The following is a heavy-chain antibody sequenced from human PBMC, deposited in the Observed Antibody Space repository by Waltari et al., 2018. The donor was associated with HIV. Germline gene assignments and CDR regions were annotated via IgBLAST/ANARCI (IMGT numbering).Heavy chain of an antibody. CDR3: TTLGSRPY. V-gene: IGHV3-15*01. D-gene: IGHD2-15*01. J-gene: IGHJ4*02. Sequence: EVQLVESGGGLVKTGGSLRLSCAASGFTFSNAWKSWVRPAPGKWLQWVGRIKSKSEGGTIDYAAPVKGRFTISRDDSKNTLYLKMNSLKAEDTAVYYCTTLGSRPYWGQGTLVTVSS. CDR2: IKSKSEGGTI. CDR1: GFTFSNAW.